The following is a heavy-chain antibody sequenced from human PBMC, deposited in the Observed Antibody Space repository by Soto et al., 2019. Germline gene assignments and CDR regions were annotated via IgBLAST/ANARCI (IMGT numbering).Heavy chain of an antibody. J-gene: IGHJ6*02. V-gene: IGHV1-46*01. CDR2: INPSSGRT. CDR3: ARDHNFGFILYAMDV. Sequence: ASVKVSCKASGYTFTSYSMHWVRQAPGQGLEWMGIINPSSGRTSYAQNFQGRVTMTSDTSTSIVYMEMSSLKSEDTAVYYCARDHNFGFILYAMDVWRQRTTVTVSS. D-gene: IGHD2-15*01. CDR1: GYTFTSYS.